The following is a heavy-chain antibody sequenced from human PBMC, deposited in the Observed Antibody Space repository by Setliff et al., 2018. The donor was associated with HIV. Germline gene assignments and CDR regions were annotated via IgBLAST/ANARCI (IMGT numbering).Heavy chain of an antibody. CDR3: ARIDPGKFWSLDC. Sequence: PSETLSLTCSVSGGSITGYYWSWIRQPAGKDMEWIGRSGDTIYNPSLGSRVTISVDTSRNQFSLRLSSVTAADTAAYYCARIDPGKFWSLDCWGRGTLVTV. CDR1: GGSITGYY. CDR2: SGDT. D-gene: IGHD1-1*01. V-gene: IGHV4-4*07. J-gene: IGHJ4*02.